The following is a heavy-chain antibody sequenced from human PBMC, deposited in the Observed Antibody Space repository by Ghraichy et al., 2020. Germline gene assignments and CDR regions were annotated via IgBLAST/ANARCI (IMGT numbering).Heavy chain of an antibody. CDR2: INPNSGGT. Sequence: ASVKVFCKASGYTFTGYYMHWVRQAPGQGLEWMGWINPNSGGTNYAQKFQGRVTMTRDTSISTAYMELSRLRSDDTAVYYCARVATVTLDVPFDYWGQGTLVTVSS. J-gene: IGHJ4*02. D-gene: IGHD4-17*01. V-gene: IGHV1-2*02. CDR1: GYTFTGYY. CDR3: ARVATVTLDVPFDY.